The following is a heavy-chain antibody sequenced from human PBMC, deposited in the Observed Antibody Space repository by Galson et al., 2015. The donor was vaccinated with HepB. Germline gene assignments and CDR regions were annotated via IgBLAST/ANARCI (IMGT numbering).Heavy chain of an antibody. D-gene: IGHD6-13*01. V-gene: IGHV3-23*01. CDR3: AKDLGQLVPYFDS. Sequence: LRLSCAASGFTFSSYAMSWVRQAPGKGLEWVSTFSGSGGRAYYADSVKGRFTISRDNSKNTLYLQMNSLRAEDTAVYYCAKDLGQLVPYFDSWGQGTLVTVSS. J-gene: IGHJ4*02. CDR1: GFTFSSYA. CDR2: FSGSGGRA.